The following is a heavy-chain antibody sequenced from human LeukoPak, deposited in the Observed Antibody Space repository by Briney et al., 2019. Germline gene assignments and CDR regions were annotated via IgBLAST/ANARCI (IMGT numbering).Heavy chain of an antibody. D-gene: IGHD3-22*01. V-gene: IGHV4-4*02. J-gene: IGHJ4*02. CDR3: ARVGAYYYDSSGYQYYFDY. CDR1: GGSISSSNW. Sequence: SGTLSLTCAVSGGSISSSNWWSWVRQPPGKGLEWIGEIYYSGSTNYNPSLKSRVTISVDKSKNQFSLKLSSVTAADTAVYYCARVGAYYYDSSGYQYYFDYWGQGTLVTVSS. CDR2: IYYSGST.